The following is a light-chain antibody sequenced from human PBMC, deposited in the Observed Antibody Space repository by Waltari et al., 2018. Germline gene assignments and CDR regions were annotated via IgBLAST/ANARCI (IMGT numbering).Light chain of an antibody. CDR2: DND. J-gene: IGLJ3*02. Sequence: QSVLTQPPSVSAAPGQKVTISCSGNTSNFRSSYFSWYQQLPGTPPKLLIYDNDKRPSGIPDRFSGSKSGTSATLGITGLQTGDEADYYCGTLDARLSSGVFGGGTKLTVL. CDR3: GTLDARLSSGV. V-gene: IGLV1-51*01. CDR1: TSNFRSSY.